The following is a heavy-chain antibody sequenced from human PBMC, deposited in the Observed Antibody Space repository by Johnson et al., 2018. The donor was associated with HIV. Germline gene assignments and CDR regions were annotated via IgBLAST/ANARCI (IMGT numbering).Heavy chain of an antibody. J-gene: IGHJ3*02. CDR3: ATDIVVVLAVTGTGAAFDI. CDR2: IKEDGSEK. Sequence: EVQLVESGGGLVQPGGSLRVSCAASGFTFSRYWMSWVRQAPGKGLEWVANIKEDGSEKYYVDSVKGRFTISRDNAKNSLYLQMNSLRAEDTAVYYCATDIVVVLAVTGTGAAFDIWGQGTMVTVSS. V-gene: IGHV3-7*02. D-gene: IGHD2-15*01. CDR1: GFTFSRYW.